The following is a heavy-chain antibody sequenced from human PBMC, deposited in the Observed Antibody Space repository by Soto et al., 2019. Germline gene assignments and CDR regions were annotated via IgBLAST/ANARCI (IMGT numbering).Heavy chain of an antibody. D-gene: IGHD3-3*01. CDR1: GGSISNYY. CDR3: ARGGQDFWSGPFDY. Sequence: SDTLSLSCTVSGGSISNYYCNWIRQPAGKGLEWIGRIDTSGSTNYNPSLKSRVTMSVDTSKQEFSLKLSSVTAADTALYYCARGGQDFWSGPFDYWGRGALVTVS. CDR2: IDTSGST. V-gene: IGHV4-4*07. J-gene: IGHJ4*02.